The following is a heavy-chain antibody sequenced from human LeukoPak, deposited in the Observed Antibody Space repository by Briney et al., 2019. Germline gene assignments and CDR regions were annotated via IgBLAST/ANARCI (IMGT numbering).Heavy chain of an antibody. CDR2: ISGSGGST. J-gene: IGHJ4*02. D-gene: IGHD3-10*01. V-gene: IGHV3-23*01. CDR1: GFTFSSYA. Sequence: GGSLRRSCAASGFTFSSYAMSWVRQAPGKGLEWVSAISGSGGSTYYADSVKGRFTISRDNSKNTLYLQMNSLRAEDTAVYYCAKAQTRGFGELFCDYWGQGTLVTVSS. CDR3: AKAQTRGFGELFCDY.